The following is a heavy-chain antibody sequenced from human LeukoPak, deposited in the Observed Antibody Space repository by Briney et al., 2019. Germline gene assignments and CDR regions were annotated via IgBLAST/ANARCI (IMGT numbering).Heavy chain of an antibody. Sequence: QPGGSLILSCAASGFTFSSYSMNWARQAPGKGLEWVSFITTRSSTIYYADSVKGRFTISRDNAKNSLYLQMNSLREEDTAVYYCARVRSSYYFDYWGQGTLVTVSP. D-gene: IGHD6-6*01. J-gene: IGHJ4*02. V-gene: IGHV3-48*02. CDR1: GFTFSSYS. CDR2: ITTRSSTI. CDR3: ARVRSSYYFDY.